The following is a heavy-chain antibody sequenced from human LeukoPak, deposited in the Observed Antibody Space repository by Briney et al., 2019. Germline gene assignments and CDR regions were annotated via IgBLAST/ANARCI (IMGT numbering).Heavy chain of an antibody. Sequence: ASVKVSCKASGGTFSSYAISWVRQAPGQGLEWMGWISAYNGNTNYAQKLQGRVTMTTDTSTSTAYMELRSLRSDDTAVYYCARDPCPSYDSSGYYYGDWGQGTLVTVSS. CDR3: ARDPCPSYDSSGYYYGD. D-gene: IGHD3-22*01. V-gene: IGHV1-18*01. J-gene: IGHJ4*02. CDR2: ISAYNGNT. CDR1: GGTFSSYA.